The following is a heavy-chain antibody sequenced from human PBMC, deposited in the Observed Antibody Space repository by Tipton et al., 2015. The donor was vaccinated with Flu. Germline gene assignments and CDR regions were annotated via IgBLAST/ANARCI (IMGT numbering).Heavy chain of an antibody. CDR3: SRGRITMVRGVIIKGDFDY. J-gene: IGHJ4*02. CDR1: GGSISSYY. CDR2: INHSGST. Sequence: TLSLTCTVSGGSISSYYWSWIRQPPGKGLEWIGEINHSGSTNYNPSLKSRVTISVDTSKNQFSLKLSSVTAADTAVYYCSRGRITMVRGVIIKGDFDYWGQGTLVTVSS. D-gene: IGHD3-10*01. V-gene: IGHV4-34*01.